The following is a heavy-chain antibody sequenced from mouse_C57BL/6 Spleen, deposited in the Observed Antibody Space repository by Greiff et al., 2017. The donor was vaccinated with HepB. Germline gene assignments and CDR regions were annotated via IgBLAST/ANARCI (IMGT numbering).Heavy chain of an antibody. J-gene: IGHJ4*01. CDR2: INPSTGGT. CDR3: ARGPMDY. CDR1: GYSFTGYY. V-gene: IGHV1-42*01. Sequence: LVESGPELVKPGASVKISCKASGYSFTGYYMNWVKQSPEKSLEWIGEINPSTGGTTYNQKFKAKATLTVDKSSSTAYMQLKSLTSEDSAVYYCARGPMDYWGQGTSVTVSS.